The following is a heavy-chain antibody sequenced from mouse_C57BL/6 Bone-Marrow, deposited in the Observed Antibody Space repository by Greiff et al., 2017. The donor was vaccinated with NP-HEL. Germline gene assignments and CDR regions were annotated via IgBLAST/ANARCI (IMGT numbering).Heavy chain of an antibody. CDR3: ARWRLLRSYFDV. V-gene: IGHV3-8*01. CDR1: GYSITSDY. Sequence: EVKLMESGPGLAKPSQTLSLTCSVTGYSITSDYWNWIRKFPGNKLEYMGYISYSGSTYYNPSHKSRISITRDTSTNQYYLQLNSVTTEDTSTYYCARWRLLRSYFDVWGTGTTVTVSS. J-gene: IGHJ1*03. CDR2: ISYSGST. D-gene: IGHD1-1*01.